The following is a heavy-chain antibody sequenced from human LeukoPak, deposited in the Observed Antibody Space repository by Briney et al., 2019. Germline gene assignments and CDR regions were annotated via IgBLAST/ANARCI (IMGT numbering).Heavy chain of an antibody. CDR2: ISGSCGST. D-gene: IGHD3-22*01. CDR1: GFPLRSYA. Sequence: GSLILSCASSGFPLRSYAMSWVRQAPGKGLEGSSDISGSCGSTFYADSVKGRFTISRDNSKNTLYLQMKSMRAEDTAVYYCAKVQGYYYDKPQIDYWGQGTLVTVSS. CDR3: AKVQGYYYDKPQIDY. V-gene: IGHV3-23*01. J-gene: IGHJ4*02.